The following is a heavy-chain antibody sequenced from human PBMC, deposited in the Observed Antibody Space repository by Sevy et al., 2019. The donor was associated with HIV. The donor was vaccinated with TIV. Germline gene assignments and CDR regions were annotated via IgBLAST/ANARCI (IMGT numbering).Heavy chain of an antibody. J-gene: IGHJ3*02. CDR1: GFTFSSYS. V-gene: IGHV3-48*02. CDR2: ISSSSTI. D-gene: IGHD4-17*01. Sequence: GGSLRLSCAASGFTFSSYSMNWVRQAPGKGLEWVSYISSSSTIYCADSVKGRFTISRDNAKNSLYLQMNSLRDEDTAVYYCAREEHDYGDYGGAFDIWGQGTMVTVSS. CDR3: AREEHDYGDYGGAFDI.